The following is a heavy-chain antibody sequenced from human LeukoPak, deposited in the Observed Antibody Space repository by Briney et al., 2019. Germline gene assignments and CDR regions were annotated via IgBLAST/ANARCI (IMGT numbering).Heavy chain of an antibody. D-gene: IGHD3-10*01. CDR1: GFTFSSYI. CDR3: ARGTLMVRALYYFDY. V-gene: IGHV3-21*01. J-gene: IGHJ4*01. CDR2: ISSSSSYI. Sequence: PGGSLRLSCAASGFTFSSYIMNWVRQAPGKGREWVSCISSSSSYIYHADSVKGRFTISRDNAKNSLYLQMNSLRAEDTAVYYCARGTLMVRALYYFDYWGPGTLVTVSP.